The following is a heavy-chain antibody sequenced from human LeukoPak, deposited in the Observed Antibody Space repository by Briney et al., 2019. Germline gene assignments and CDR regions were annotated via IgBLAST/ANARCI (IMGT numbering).Heavy chain of an antibody. J-gene: IGHJ1*01. D-gene: IGHD2/OR15-2a*01. V-gene: IGHV1-2*02. CDR3: ARDRGPHFHFQH. Sequence: ASVKVSCKASGYTFTGYYMHWVRQAPGQGLEWMGWINPNSGGTNYAQKFQGRVTMTRDTSISTAYMELSRLRSDDTAEYYCARDRGPHFHFQHWGQGTLVTVSS. CDR1: GYTFTGYY. CDR2: INPNSGGT.